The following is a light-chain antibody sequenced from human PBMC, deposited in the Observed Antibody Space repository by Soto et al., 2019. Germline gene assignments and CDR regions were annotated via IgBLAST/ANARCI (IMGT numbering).Light chain of an antibody. CDR2: GAS. CDR1: QSVSSNY. V-gene: IGKV3-20*01. Sequence: EIVLTQSPDTLFLSPGERATLSCRSSQSVSSNYLAWYQQKPGQAPRLLIYGASNRATGIPDRFSGSGSGTGFTLTINRLEAEDFAVYHCQQYATAPWTFGQGTKVDIK. J-gene: IGKJ1*01. CDR3: QQYATAPWT.